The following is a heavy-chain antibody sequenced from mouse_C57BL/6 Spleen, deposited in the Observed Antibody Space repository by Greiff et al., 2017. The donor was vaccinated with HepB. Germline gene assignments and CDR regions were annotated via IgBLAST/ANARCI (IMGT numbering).Heavy chain of an antibody. J-gene: IGHJ4*01. V-gene: IGHV1-50*01. D-gene: IGHD2-14*01. CDR2: IDPSDSYT. CDR3: ARSGVRRNYAMDY. CDR1: GYTFTSYW. Sequence: QVQLQQPGAELVKPGASVKLSCKASGYTFTSYWMQWVKQRPGQGLEWIGEIDPSDSYTNYNQKFKGKATLTVDTSSSTAYMQLSSLTSEDSAVYYCARSGVRRNYAMDYWGQGTSVTVSS.